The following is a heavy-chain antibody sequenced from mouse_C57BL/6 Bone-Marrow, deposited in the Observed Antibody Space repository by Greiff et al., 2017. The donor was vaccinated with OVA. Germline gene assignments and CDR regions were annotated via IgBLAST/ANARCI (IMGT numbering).Heavy chain of an antibody. CDR3: TRELGRRKNYAMDY. V-gene: IGHV5-9-1*02. J-gene: IGHJ4*01. CDR2: ISSGGDYI. D-gene: IGHD4-1*01. CDR1: GFTFSSYA. Sequence: EVQVVESGEGLVKPGGSLKLSCAASGFTFSSYAMSWVRQTPEKRLEWVAYISSGGDYIYYADTVKGRFTISRDNARNTLYLQMSSLKSEDTAMYYCTRELGRRKNYAMDYWGQGTSVTVSS.